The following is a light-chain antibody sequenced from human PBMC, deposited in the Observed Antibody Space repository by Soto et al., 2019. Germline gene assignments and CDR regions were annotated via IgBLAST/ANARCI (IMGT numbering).Light chain of an antibody. J-gene: IGKJ4*01. CDR3: QQRNDWVT. CDR1: QSIRNY. V-gene: IGKV3-11*01. Sequence: EVVLTQSPATLSLSPGERATLSCRASQSIRNYLAWYQQKPGQAPRLLIYDASNRATGIPARFSGSGSGTDFILTISSLAPEDSGVYYCQQRNDWVTFGRGTKVEIK. CDR2: DAS.